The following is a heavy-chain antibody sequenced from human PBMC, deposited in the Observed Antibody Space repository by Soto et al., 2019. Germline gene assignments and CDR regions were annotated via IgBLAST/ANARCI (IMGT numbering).Heavy chain of an antibody. D-gene: IGHD3-10*01. J-gene: IGHJ4*02. CDR1: GYNFINYG. CDR2: IRVHNGNT. V-gene: IGHV1-18*01. Sequence: SVKVSCKASGYNFINYGMTWGRQAPGQGLEWMGWIRVHNGNTNYAQKLQGRVTMTTDTSTSTAYMELRSLRSDDTAVYYCVRDLDGSGSYYTDYWGPGTLVTDSS. CDR3: VRDLDGSGSYYTDY.